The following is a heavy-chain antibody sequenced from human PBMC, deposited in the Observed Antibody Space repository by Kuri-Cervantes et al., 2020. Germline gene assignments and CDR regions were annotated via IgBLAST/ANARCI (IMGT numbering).Heavy chain of an antibody. CDR1: GGSISSGSYY. CDR2: IYTSGST. Sequence: LRLSCTVSGGSISSGSYYWSWIRQPAGKGLEWIGRIYTSGSTNYNPSLKSRVTMSVDTSKNQFSLKLSSVTAADTAVYYCAREGSTVYYYYYYGMDVWGQGTTVTVSS. CDR3: AREGSTVYYYYYYGMDV. V-gene: IGHV4-61*02. J-gene: IGHJ6*02. D-gene: IGHD3-10*01.